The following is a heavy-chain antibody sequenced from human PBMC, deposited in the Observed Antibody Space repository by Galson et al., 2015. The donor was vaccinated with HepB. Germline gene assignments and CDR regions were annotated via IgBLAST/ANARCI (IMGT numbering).Heavy chain of an antibody. D-gene: IGHD6-13*01. CDR1: GFTFSSYA. J-gene: IGHJ1*01. V-gene: IGHV3-23*01. CDR3: AKDEAASGTEYFQH. CDR2: ISGSGDYT. Sequence: SLRLSCAVSGFTFSSYAINWVRQAPGKGLEWVSTISGSGDYTYYADSVKGRFTISRDNSKNTLYLQMNSLRAEDTAVYYCAKDEAASGTEYFQHWGQGTLVTVSS.